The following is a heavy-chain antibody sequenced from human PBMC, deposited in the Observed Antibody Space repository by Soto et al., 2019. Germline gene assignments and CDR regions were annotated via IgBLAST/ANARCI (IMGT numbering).Heavy chain of an antibody. CDR2: IYYSGST. J-gene: IGHJ5*02. CDR3: ASPHGRS. V-gene: IGHV4-39*01. D-gene: IGHD4-17*01. Sequence: SETLSLTCTVSGGSISTSVYFWGWIRQPPGKGLEWIGSIYYSGSTYYNPSLKSRVTISVDTSKNQFSLKLSSVTAADTAVYYCASPHGRSWGQGTLVTVSS. CDR1: GGSISTSVYF.